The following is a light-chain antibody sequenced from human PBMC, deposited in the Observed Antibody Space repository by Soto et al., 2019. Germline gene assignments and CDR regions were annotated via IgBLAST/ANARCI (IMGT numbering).Light chain of an antibody. V-gene: IGLV2-14*03. Sequence: QSALTQPASVSGSPGQSITISCTGTSSDVGGYNHVSWYQHHPGKAPKLMIYDVGNRPSGVSNRFSGSKSGNTASLTISGLQAEDEADYYCSSYTSSSTVVFGGGTKLTVL. CDR2: DVG. CDR1: SSDVGGYNH. J-gene: IGLJ2*01. CDR3: SSYTSSSTVV.